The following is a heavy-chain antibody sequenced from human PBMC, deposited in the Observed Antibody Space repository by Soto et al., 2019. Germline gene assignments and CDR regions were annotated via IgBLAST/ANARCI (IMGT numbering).Heavy chain of an antibody. J-gene: IGHJ5*02. Sequence: QVQLQQSGPGLVQPSQTLSLTCAISGDSVSSNSATWNWIRQSPSRGLEWLGRTYYSSKWYNEYAVSVKRRIAIITAPSKNQFSTHLHYVTPEDTPVSSPARPTPGAPWFDPWGQGTLVTASS. V-gene: IGHV6-1*01. CDR1: GDSVSSNSAT. D-gene: IGHD2-8*02. CDR2: TYYSSKWYN. CDR3: ARPTPGAPWFDP.